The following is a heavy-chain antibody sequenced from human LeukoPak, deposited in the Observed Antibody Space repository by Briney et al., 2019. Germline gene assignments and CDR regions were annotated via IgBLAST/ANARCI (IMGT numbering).Heavy chain of an antibody. J-gene: IGHJ3*02. CDR3: TRDHHRRHYDSQARNTFDI. CDR1: GFTFSSYS. V-gene: IGHV3-48*01. CDR2: ISSSSSTI. D-gene: IGHD3-22*01. Sequence: GGSLRLSCAASGFTFSSYSMNWVRQAPGKGLEWVSYISSSSSTIYYADSVRGRFTISRDNAKNSLYLQINSLRAEDTAVYYCTRDHHRRHYDSQARNTFDIWGQGTMVTVSS.